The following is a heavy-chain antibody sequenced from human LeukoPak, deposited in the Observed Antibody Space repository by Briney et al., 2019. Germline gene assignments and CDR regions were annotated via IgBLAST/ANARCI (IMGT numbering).Heavy chain of an antibody. D-gene: IGHD3-16*01. CDR2: IKQDGSEK. CDR3: AGSYYVSDY. J-gene: IGHJ4*02. CDR1: GFTFSSYW. Sequence: GGSLRLSCAASGFTFSSYWMSWVRQAPGRGLEWVANIKQDGSEKYYVDSVKGQFTISRDNAKNSLYLQMNSLRAEDTAVYYCAGSYYVSDYWGQGTLVTVSS. V-gene: IGHV3-7*01.